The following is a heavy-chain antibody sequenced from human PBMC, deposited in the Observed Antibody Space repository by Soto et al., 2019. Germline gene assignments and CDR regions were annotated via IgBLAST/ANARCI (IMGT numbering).Heavy chain of an antibody. Sequence: QITLKESGPTLVKPTQTLTLTCTFSAFSLSTGGVGVGWIRQPPGKALEWLALIYWDDDKRYSPSVRSRLTITKDTSKNQVVLTMTNMDPVDTATYYCIQSRCGGDCLQSYASYYYSGMDVWGQGTTVTVSS. V-gene: IGHV2-5*02. CDR2: IYWDDDK. CDR3: IQSRCGGDCLQSYASYYYSGMDV. CDR1: AFSLSTGGVG. J-gene: IGHJ6*02. D-gene: IGHD2-21*02.